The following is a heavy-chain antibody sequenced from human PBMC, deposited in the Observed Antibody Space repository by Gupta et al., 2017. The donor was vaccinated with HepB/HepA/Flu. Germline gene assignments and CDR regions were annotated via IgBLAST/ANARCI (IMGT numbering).Heavy chain of an antibody. J-gene: IGHJ4*02. Sequence: EVQLVESGGGLVQPGRSLRLSCTASGFTFGDYAMTWVRQAPGKGLEWVGYIRGKAYGGTPEYAASVKGRFTISRDDAKSIAYLQMNSMRTEDTALYYCTRGSGRFEGWGQGALVTVSS. CDR1: GFTFGDYA. D-gene: IGHD6-19*01. CDR3: TRGSGRFEG. V-gene: IGHV3-49*04. CDR2: IRGKAYGGTP.